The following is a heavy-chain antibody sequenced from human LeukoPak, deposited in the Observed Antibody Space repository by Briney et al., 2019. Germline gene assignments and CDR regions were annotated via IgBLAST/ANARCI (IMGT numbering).Heavy chain of an antibody. CDR1: GYTLTQLS. J-gene: IGHJ6*02. D-gene: IGHD3-22*01. V-gene: IGHV1-24*01. CDR3: ATVPVVTYYYYAMDV. Sequence: RASVKVSCKVSGYTLTQLSMHWVRQAPGKGLEWMGGFDPEKGGTIYAQKFRARVTMTEDTSTDTAYMELTSLRSEDTAVYYCATVPVVTYYYYAMDVWGQGTTVTVS. CDR2: FDPEKGGT.